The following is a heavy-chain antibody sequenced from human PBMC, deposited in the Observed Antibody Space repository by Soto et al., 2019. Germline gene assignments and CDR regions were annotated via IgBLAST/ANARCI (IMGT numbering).Heavy chain of an antibody. D-gene: IGHD3-3*01. Sequence: ASVKVSCKASGYTFTGYAMHWVRQAPGQRLEWMGWINAGNGNTKYSQKFQGRVTITRDTSASTAYMELSSLRSEDTAVYYCARKIRMTIFGVVIPNYGMDVWGQGTTVTVSS. V-gene: IGHV1-3*01. CDR2: INAGNGNT. CDR1: GYTFTGYA. CDR3: ARKIRMTIFGVVIPNYGMDV. J-gene: IGHJ6*02.